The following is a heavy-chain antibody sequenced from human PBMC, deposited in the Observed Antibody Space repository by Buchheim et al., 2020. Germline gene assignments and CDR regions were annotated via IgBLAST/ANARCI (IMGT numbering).Heavy chain of an antibody. CDR3: ASNADSGSYFEAEYFQH. D-gene: IGHD1-26*01. J-gene: IGHJ1*01. CDR2: ISRSGSTI. V-gene: IGHV3-11*01. Sequence: QVQLVESGGGLVKPGGSLRLSCVASGFTFSDYYMSLIRQAPGKGLEWVSYISRSGSTIYYADSVKGRFTISRDNATNSLYLQMNSLRAEDTAVYYCASNADSGSYFEAEYFQHWGQGTL. CDR1: GFTFSDYY.